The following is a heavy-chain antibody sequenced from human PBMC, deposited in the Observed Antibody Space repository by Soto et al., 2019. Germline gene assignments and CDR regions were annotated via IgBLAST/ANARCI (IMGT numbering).Heavy chain of an antibody. D-gene: IGHD3-9*01. V-gene: IGHV3-11*01. J-gene: IGHJ4*02. CDR3: VRGHTLLTE. CDR2: ISNSGGIT. Sequence: QVQLVESGGGLVQPGGSLRLSCAASGFTFSDSYMTWIRLAPGKGLEWVSLISNSGGITSYADSVQGRFTISRDNGKNSLYLQLNSLRTEDTAVYYCVRGHTLLTEWGQGTLVTVSS. CDR1: GFTFSDSY.